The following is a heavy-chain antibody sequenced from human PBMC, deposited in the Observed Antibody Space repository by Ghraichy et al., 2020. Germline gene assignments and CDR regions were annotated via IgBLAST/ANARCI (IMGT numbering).Heavy chain of an antibody. CDR2: IWYDGSNK. Sequence: GGSLRLSCAASGFTFSSYGMHWGRQAPGKGLEWVAVIWYDGSNKYYADSVKGRFTISRDNSKNTLYLQMNSLRAEDTAVYYCAGGPVLMVYGFAFGSFDPWGQGTLVTVSS. D-gene: IGHD2-8*01. J-gene: IGHJ5*02. CDR1: GFTFSSYG. V-gene: IGHV3-33*01. CDR3: AGGPVLMVYGFAFGSFDP.